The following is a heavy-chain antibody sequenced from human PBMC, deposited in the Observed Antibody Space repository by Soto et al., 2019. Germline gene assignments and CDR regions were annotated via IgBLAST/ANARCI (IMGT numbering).Heavy chain of an antibody. CDR2: IYWDDDK. CDR1: GFSFTTDGMG. V-gene: IGHV2-5*02. J-gene: IGHJ4*02. CDR3: APLYWAASGTRYYFDY. D-gene: IGHD6-13*01. Sequence: QITLKESGPTLVKPTQTLTLTCTFSGFSFTTDGMGVGWIRQPPGKALEWLALIYWDDDKRYSPSLKSRLTTTKDASRNRVVLTLTNMDPADTATYYCAPLYWAASGTRYYFDYWGQGTLVTVSS.